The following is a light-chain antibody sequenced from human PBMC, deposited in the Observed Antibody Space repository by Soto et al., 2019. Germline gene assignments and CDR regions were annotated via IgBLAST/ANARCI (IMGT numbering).Light chain of an antibody. CDR2: EVN. CDR1: TSDVGGYNF. CDR3: SSYAGDNRGI. V-gene: IGLV2-8*01. Sequence: QSALTQPPSASGSLGQSVTISCTGTTSDVGGYNFVSWYQQHPGKAPKLMIYEVNRRPSGVPDRFSGSKSANTASLTVSGLQAEDEADYYCSSYAGDNRGIFGGGTKLTVL. J-gene: IGLJ2*01.